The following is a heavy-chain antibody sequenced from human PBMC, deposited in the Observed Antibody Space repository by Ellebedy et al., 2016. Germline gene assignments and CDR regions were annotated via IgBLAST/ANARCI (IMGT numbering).Heavy chain of an antibody. V-gene: IGHV6-1*01. J-gene: IGHJ6*03. CDR2: TYFRSKWYH. Sequence: SETLSLTXAMSGDSVSSHNASWNWIRQSPSRGLEWLGRTYFRSKWYHDYAESVKNRIAINPDTSKNQFSLKLTSVTAADTAVYYCARPFGQMDVMGAPVRPVYSMDVWGKGTTVTVSS. D-gene: IGHD1-26*01. CDR3: ARPFGQMDVMGAPVRPVYSMDV. CDR1: GDSVSSHNAS.